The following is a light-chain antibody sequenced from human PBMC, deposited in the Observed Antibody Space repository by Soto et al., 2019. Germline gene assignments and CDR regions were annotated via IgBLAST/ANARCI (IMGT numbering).Light chain of an antibody. Sequence: EIVMTQSPVTLSVSPGERVTLSCRASQNVGSNYLAWYQQKPGQAPRLLIYDASNRATGIPARFSGSGSGTDFTLTISSLEPEDFAVYYCQQRSNWPTFGQGTKVDIK. CDR1: QNVGSNY. V-gene: IGKV3-11*01. CDR3: QQRSNWPT. J-gene: IGKJ1*01. CDR2: DAS.